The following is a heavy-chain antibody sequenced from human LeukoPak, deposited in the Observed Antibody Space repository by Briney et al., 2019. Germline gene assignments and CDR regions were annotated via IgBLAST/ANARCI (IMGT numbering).Heavy chain of an antibody. D-gene: IGHD6-6*01. CDR2: INWNGGST. J-gene: IGHJ4*02. CDR3: ARVLLPSYSSSSDY. Sequence: PGGSLRLSCGASGFTFDDYGMSWVRQTPGKGLEWVSGINWNGGSTGYADSVKGRFTISRDNAKNSLYLQMNSLRAEDTALYYCARVLLPSYSSSSDYWGQGTLVTVSS. CDR1: GFTFDDYG. V-gene: IGHV3-20*04.